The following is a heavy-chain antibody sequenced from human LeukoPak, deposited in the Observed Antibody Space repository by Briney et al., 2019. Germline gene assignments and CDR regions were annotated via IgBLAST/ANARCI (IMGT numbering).Heavy chain of an antibody. CDR1: GGSISSYY. V-gene: IGHV4-59*08. CDR3: ARHAPSSGEYTY. D-gene: IGHD3-10*01. J-gene: IGHJ4*02. CDR2: IYYSGST. Sequence: PSETLSLTCTVSGGSISSYYWSWIRQPPGKGLEWIGYIYYSGSTNYNPSLKSRVTISVDTSKNQFSLKLSSVTAADTAVYYCARHAPSSGEYTYWGQGTLVTVSS.